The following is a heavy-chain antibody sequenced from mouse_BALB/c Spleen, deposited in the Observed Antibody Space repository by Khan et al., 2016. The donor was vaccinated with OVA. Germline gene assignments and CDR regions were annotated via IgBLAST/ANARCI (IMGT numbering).Heavy chain of an antibody. V-gene: IGHV1-87*01. CDR3: ARSYYVYYGGVAY. Sequence: VQLQESGAELARPGASVKLSCKASGYTFTSYWMQWVKQRPGQGLEWIGAIYPGDGDTRYTQKFKGKATLTADKSSSTAYMQLSSLASEDSAVDYGARSYYVYYGGVAYWGQGTLVTVSA. D-gene: IGHD2-3*01. J-gene: IGHJ3*01. CDR2: IYPGDGDT. CDR1: GYTFTSYW.